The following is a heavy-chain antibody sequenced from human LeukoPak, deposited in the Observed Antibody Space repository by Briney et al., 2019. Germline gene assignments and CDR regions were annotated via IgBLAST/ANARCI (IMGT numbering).Heavy chain of an antibody. Sequence: PSETLSLTCTVSGGSISSFYWSWIRQPPGKAREWIAYMHYSGNTNYNPSLKSRVTISIDTSKNQFSLKLSSVTAADTAVYYCARDWGGSGFNWFDPWGQGTLVTVSS. CDR1: GGSISSFY. V-gene: IGHV4-59*01. D-gene: IGHD6-19*01. CDR2: MHYSGNT. J-gene: IGHJ5*02. CDR3: ARDWGGSGFNWFDP.